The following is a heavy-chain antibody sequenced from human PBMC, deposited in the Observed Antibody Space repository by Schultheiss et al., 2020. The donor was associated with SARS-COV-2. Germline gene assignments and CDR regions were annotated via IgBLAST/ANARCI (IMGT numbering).Heavy chain of an antibody. Sequence: GGSLRLSCAASGFTFSSYSMHWVRQAPGKGLEWVAVIWYDGSNKYYADSVKGRFTISRDNSKNTLYLQMNSLRAEDTAVYYCAKESDSSGWYGPHAFDIWGQGTMVTVSS. CDR2: IWYDGSNK. CDR3: AKESDSSGWYGPHAFDI. CDR1: GFTFSSYS. J-gene: IGHJ3*02. D-gene: IGHD6-19*01. V-gene: IGHV3-33*06.